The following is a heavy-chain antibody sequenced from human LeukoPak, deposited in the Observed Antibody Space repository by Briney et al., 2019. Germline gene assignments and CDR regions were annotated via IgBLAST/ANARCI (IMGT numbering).Heavy chain of an antibody. CDR2: IYGGGSP. D-gene: IGHD5-18*01. Sequence: GESLRLSCAASGFTVSSNYMNWVRQAPGKGLEWVSAIYGGGSPYYADSVKGRFTISRDNSKNTLYLQMNSLRAEDTAVYYCARDLNTARFDYWGQGTLVTVSS. J-gene: IGHJ4*02. CDR3: ARDLNTARFDY. CDR1: GFTVSSNY. V-gene: IGHV3-66*01.